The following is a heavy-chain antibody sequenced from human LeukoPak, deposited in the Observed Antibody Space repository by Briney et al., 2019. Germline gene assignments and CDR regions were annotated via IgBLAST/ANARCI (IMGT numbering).Heavy chain of an antibody. Sequence: GGSLRLSCAASGFTFSSYAMSWVRQAPGKGLEWVSAISGSGGSTYYADSVKGRFTISRDNSGNTLYIQMNSLKAEDTAVYYCAKELELRTYYYYYMDVWGKGTTVTVSS. CDR1: GFTFSSYA. CDR2: ISGSGGST. D-gene: IGHD1-7*01. J-gene: IGHJ6*03. V-gene: IGHV3-23*01. CDR3: AKELELRTYYYYYMDV.